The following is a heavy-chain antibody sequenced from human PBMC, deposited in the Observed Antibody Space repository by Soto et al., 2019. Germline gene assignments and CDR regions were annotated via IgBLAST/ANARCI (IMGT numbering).Heavy chain of an antibody. V-gene: IGHV4-39*07. Sequence: SETLSLTCTVSGGSISSSSYYWGWTRQPPGKGLEWIGIIHYSGSTYYNPSLKSRVTISVDTSKNQFSLKLSSVTAADTAVYYCARNPTVVTIDLVDYWGQGTLVTVSS. CDR1: GGSISSSSYY. CDR2: IHYSGST. J-gene: IGHJ4*02. D-gene: IGHD4-17*01. CDR3: ARNPTVVTIDLVDY.